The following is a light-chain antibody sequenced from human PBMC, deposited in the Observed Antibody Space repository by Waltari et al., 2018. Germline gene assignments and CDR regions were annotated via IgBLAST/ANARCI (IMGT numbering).Light chain of an antibody. CDR2: EVS. CDR3: SSYAGSNNYV. Sequence: QSALTQPPSASGSPGQSVTLSCTGTSSDVGGYNYVPWYQHHPGKAPKLRIYEVSNLPSGVPDRFSGSKSGNTACLTVSGLQAEDEADYYCSSYAGSNNYVFGTGTKVTVL. CDR1: SSDVGGYNY. J-gene: IGLJ1*01. V-gene: IGLV2-8*01.